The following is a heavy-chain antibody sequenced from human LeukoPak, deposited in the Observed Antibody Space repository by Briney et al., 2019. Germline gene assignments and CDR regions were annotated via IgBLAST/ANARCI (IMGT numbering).Heavy chain of an antibody. D-gene: IGHD6-13*01. V-gene: IGHV3-30*03. CDR3: ARPRGAAAGTFGFDP. Sequence: TGRSLRLSCAASGFTFTSYVMHWVRQAPGKGLQWVALISYDGSNKYYADSVKGRFTISRDNSKNTLYLQMNSLRAEDTAVYYCARPRGAAAGTFGFDPWGQGTLVTVSS. CDR2: ISYDGSNK. CDR1: GFTFTSYV. J-gene: IGHJ5*02.